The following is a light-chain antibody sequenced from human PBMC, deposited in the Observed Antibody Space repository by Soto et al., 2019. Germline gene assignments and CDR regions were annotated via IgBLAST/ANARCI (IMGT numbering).Light chain of an antibody. CDR2: DAS. CDR1: QSISTW. V-gene: IGKV1-5*01. J-gene: IGKJ1*01. CDR3: HQYNTYWT. Sequence: DIQMTQSPSTLSASVGDRVTITCRASQSISTWLAWYQQQPGKAPKLLIYDASSLEGGVPSRFSGSGSATEFTLTISSLQPDDSATHYCHQYNTYWTFGQGTKVEIK.